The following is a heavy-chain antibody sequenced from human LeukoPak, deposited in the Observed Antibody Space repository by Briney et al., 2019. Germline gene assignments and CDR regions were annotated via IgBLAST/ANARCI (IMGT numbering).Heavy chain of an antibody. D-gene: IGHD2-15*01. CDR1: GFSFSTYA. Sequence: GGSLRLSCAASGFSFSTYAMHWVRQAPGKGLEWVAVISYDGSNKYYADSVKGRFTISRDNSKNTLYLQMSSLRAEDTAVYYCARQPADCSGGSCYSYFDCWGQGTLVTVSS. V-gene: IGHV3-30*04. CDR3: ARQPADCSGGSCYSYFDC. CDR2: ISYDGSNK. J-gene: IGHJ4*02.